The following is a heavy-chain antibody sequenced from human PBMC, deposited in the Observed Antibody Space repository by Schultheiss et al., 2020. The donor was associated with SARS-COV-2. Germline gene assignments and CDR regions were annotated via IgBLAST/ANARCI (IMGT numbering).Heavy chain of an antibody. CDR2: ISWDGDTT. J-gene: IGHJ3*01. Sequence: GGSLRLSCAASGFTIDDYAMHWVRQTPGKGLEWVSLISWDGDTTFYTDSVKGRFTIYRDNNKNSLYLQMNSLTAEDTALYYCAKEVRAFDLWGQGTMVTVSS. V-gene: IGHV3-43D*04. CDR3: AKEVRAFDL. CDR1: GFTIDDYA.